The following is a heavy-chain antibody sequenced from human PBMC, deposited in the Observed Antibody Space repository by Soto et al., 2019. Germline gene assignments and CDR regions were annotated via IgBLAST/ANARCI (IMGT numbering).Heavy chain of an antibody. CDR3: ARTTAFVSGTYPPAHFDY. J-gene: IGHJ4*02. V-gene: IGHV4-34*01. CDR1: GGSFSGYY. CDR2: INHSGST. Sequence: QVQLQQWGAGLLKPSATLSLTCAVYGGSFSGYYWSWIRQSPGKGLEWIGEINHSGSTNYTPSLKSRVNISVDTSKNQVSLKLSSVTAADTAVYYCARTTAFVSGTYPPAHFDYWGQGTRVTVSS. D-gene: IGHD3-16*01.